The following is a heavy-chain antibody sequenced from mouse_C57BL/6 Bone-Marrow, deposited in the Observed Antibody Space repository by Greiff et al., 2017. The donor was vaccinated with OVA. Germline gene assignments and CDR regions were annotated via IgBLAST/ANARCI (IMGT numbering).Heavy chain of an antibody. Sequence: EVKVEESGGGLVQPGGSMKLSCVASGFTFSNYWMNWVRQSPEKGLEWVAQIRLKSDNYATHYAESVKGRFTISRDDSKSSVYLQMNNLRAEDTGIYYCTMVPYAMDYWGQGTSVTVSS. CDR3: TMVPYAMDY. V-gene: IGHV6-3*01. CDR1: GFTFSNYW. D-gene: IGHD2-2*01. J-gene: IGHJ4*01. CDR2: IRLKSDNYAT.